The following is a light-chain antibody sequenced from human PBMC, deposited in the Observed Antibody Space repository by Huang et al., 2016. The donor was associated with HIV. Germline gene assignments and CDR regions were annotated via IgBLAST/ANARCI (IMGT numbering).Light chain of an antibody. Sequence: VMMSQSPATLAASPGERVTLSCGASQSVNTNLAWYQQKPGQPPRLLIYAASTRATGVPASFAFSGSGTEFTLTIASLQSDDFAVYYCQQYNKWPPEYTFGQGTRLEIK. CDR1: QSVNTN. V-gene: IGKV3-15*01. CDR2: AAS. CDR3: QQYNKWPPEYT. J-gene: IGKJ2*01.